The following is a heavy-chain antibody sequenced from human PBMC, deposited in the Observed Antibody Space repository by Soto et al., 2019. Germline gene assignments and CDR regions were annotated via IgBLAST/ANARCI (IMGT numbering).Heavy chain of an antibody. CDR1: DGSSTSSSYY. J-gene: IGHJ4*02. Sequence: PSETLSLACAVSDGSSTSSSYYWGLIRQPPGKGLEWIGNIYYSGSTYYNPSLKSRVTISVDTSKNQFSLKLSSVTAADTAVYYCMLGSGWTDRAYWGQGTLVTVS. CDR2: IYYSGST. CDR3: MLGSGWTDRAY. V-gene: IGHV4-39*01. D-gene: IGHD3-22*01.